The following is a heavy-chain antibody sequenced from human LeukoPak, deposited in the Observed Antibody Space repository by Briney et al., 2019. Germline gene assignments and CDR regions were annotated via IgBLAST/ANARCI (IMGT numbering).Heavy chain of an antibody. CDR2: IYTSGST. V-gene: IGHV4-4*07. D-gene: IGHD3-22*01. CDR1: GASISSYY. J-gene: IGHJ1*01. CDR3: ARSSGYYFEYFHH. Sequence: SETLSLTCTVSGASISSYYWNWIRQPAGKGLERIGRIYTSGSTNYNPSPKSRVTMSVDTSKNQLSLKLTSVTAAGTAVYYCARSSGYYFEYFHHWGQGTLVTVSS.